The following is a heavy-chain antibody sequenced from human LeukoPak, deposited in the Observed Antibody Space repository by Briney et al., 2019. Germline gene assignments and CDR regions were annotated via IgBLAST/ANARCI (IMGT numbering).Heavy chain of an antibody. Sequence: GASVKVSCKASGYTFTSYGISWVRQAPGHGLEWMGWISAYNGNTNYAQKLQGRVTMTTDTSTSTAYMELRSLRSDDTAVYYCARSPLIVVVPAAMRDYYYGLDVWGQGTTVTVSS. D-gene: IGHD2-2*01. J-gene: IGHJ6*02. CDR1: GYTFTSYG. CDR2: ISAYNGNT. CDR3: ARSPLIVVVPAAMRDYYYGLDV. V-gene: IGHV1-18*01.